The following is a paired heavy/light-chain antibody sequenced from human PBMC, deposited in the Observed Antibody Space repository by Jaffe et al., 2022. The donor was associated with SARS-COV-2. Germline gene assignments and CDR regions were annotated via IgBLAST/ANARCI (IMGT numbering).Heavy chain of an antibody. CDR1: GFTFSSYW. CDR2: IKPDGSEK. J-gene: IGHJ5*02. CDR3: VRCSSWSLSDR. V-gene: IGHV3-7*01. D-gene: IGHD6-13*01. Sequence: EVQLVESGGGLVQPGGSLRLSCAASGFTFSSYWMSWVRQAPGKGLEWVANIKPDGSEKHYMESVKGRFTISRDNAKKSLYLQMNSLRVEDTAVYYCVRCSSWSLSDRWGQGTLVTVSS.
Light chain of an antibody. CDR3: QQYYSTPPT. CDR2: WAS. CDR1: QSVLYSSSNENY. Sequence: DIVMTQSPDSLAVSLGERATINCKSSQSVLYSSSNENYLAWFQQKPGQPPNLLISWASTRESGVPDRFSGSGSGTDFTLTISSLQAEDVAVYYCQQYYSTPPTFGGGTKVEIK. V-gene: IGKV4-1*01. J-gene: IGKJ4*01.